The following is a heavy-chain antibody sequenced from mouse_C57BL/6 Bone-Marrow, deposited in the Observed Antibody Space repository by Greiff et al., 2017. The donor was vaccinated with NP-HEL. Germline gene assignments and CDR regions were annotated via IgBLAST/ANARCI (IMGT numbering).Heavy chain of an antibody. CDR1: GFTFSSYT. D-gene: IGHD1-1*01. J-gene: IGHJ2*01. CDR3: ARHYYGSSYPSFDY. V-gene: IGHV5-9*01. CDR2: ISGGGGNT. Sequence: EVKLMESGGGLVKPGGSLKLSCAASGFTFSSYTMSWVRQTPEKRLEWVATISGGGGNTYYPDSVKGRFTISRDNAKNTLYLQMSSLRSEDTALYYCARHYYGSSYPSFDYWGQGTTLTVSS.